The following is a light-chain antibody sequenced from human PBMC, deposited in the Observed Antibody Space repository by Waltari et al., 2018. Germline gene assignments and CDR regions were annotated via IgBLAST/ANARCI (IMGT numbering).Light chain of an antibody. J-gene: IGKJ4*01. CDR3: QKYNSAPPLT. V-gene: IGKV1-27*01. CDR1: QAISSY. Sequence: DIQMTQSPSSLSASVGDSVTITCRAGQAISSYLAWYQQKPGKVPKLLIYAASTLQSGVPSRVSGSGSGTDFTLTISSLQPEDVATYYCQKYNSAPPLTFGGGTKVEIK. CDR2: AAS.